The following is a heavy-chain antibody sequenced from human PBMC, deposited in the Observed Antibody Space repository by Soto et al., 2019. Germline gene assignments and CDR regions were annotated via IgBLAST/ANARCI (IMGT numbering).Heavy chain of an antibody. D-gene: IGHD6-13*01. V-gene: IGHV1-69*12. Sequence: QVQLVQSGAEAKKPGSSVKVSCKASGGTFSSYAISWVRQAPGQGLEWMGGIIPIFGTANYAQKFQGRVTITADESTSTAYMELSSLRSEDTAVYYCARREIAAAGKYYGMDVWGQGTTVTVSS. CDR2: IIPIFGTA. CDR1: GGTFSSYA. J-gene: IGHJ6*02. CDR3: ARREIAAAGKYYGMDV.